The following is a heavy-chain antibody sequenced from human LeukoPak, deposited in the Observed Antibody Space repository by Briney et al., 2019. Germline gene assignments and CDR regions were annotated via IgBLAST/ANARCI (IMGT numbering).Heavy chain of an antibody. CDR2: ISTGGTTR. Sequence: GGSLRLSCATSGFTFNDYYMSWIRQAPGKGLEWLSYISTGGTTRDYADSAKGRFTISRDNTINSLYLQMSSLRAEDTAVYYCARGVSGHDPFDYWGQGTLVTVSS. CDR1: GFTFNDYY. V-gene: IGHV3-11*01. J-gene: IGHJ4*02. CDR3: ARGVSGHDPFDY. D-gene: IGHD5-12*01.